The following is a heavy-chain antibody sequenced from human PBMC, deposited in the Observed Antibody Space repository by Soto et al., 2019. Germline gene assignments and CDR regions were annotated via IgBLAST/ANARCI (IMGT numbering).Heavy chain of an antibody. CDR1: GYTCTGNY. Sequence: GASVKVSCKASGYTCTGNYLHWVRQAPGQGLEWMGWINPRSGGTNYAQKFQGRVTMTRDTSINTAYMGLSRLRFDDTAVYYCARRGLVTVAAYYLDYWGQGALVTVSS. D-gene: IGHD6-19*01. CDR2: INPRSGGT. J-gene: IGHJ4*02. V-gene: IGHV1-2*02. CDR3: ARRGLVTVAAYYLDY.